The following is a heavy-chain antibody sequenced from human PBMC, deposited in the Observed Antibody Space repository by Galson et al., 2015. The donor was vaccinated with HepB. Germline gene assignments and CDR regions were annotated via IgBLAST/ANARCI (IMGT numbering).Heavy chain of an antibody. CDR2: ISAYNGNR. J-gene: IGHJ3*01. Sequence: SVKVSCKASGYIFARYGISWVRQAPGQGLEWMGWISAYNGNRHYAQRFQARVTMTTDTSTNTVYMELRRLRSDDTAVYYCARDTSDFEGWVVRTYGYDLWGQGTRVTVSS. V-gene: IGHV1-18*01. D-gene: IGHD3-3*01. CDR3: ARDTSDFEGWVVRTYGYDL. CDR1: GYIFARYG.